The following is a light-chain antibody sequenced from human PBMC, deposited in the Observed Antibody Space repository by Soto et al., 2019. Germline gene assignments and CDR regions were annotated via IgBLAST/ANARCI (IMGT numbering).Light chain of an antibody. CDR2: DAS. Sequence: DIQMTQSPSTLSASVGDRVTITCRASQSISSWLAWYQQKPGKAPKLLIYDASSLESGVPSRFSGSGSATEFTLTISSLQPEDFATYYCQQSYSTPRTFGQGTKVEIK. CDR3: QQSYSTPRT. CDR1: QSISSW. V-gene: IGKV1-5*01. J-gene: IGKJ1*01.